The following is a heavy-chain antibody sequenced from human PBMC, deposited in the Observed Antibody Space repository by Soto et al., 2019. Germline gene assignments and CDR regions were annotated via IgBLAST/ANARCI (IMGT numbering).Heavy chain of an antibody. D-gene: IGHD4-17*01. J-gene: IGHJ4*02. CDR1: GYTFAAYY. CDR2: INPTSGGT. Sequence: EGSVKVSCKTSGYTFAAYYIHWIRQAPGQGLEWMGWINPTSGGTVYAQNFQDRVTMTRDTSISTAYMELRRLNSDDTAVYYCARDPDYGDYWGYFFDSWGQGTPVTVS. V-gene: IGHV1-2*02. CDR3: ARDPDYGDYWGYFFDS.